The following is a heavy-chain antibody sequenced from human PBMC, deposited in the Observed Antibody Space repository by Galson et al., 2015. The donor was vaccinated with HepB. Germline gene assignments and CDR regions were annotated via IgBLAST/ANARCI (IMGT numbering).Heavy chain of an antibody. CDR2: ISYDGSNK. V-gene: IGHV3-30*18. D-gene: IGHD1-1*01. CDR1: GFTFSSYG. J-gene: IGHJ4*02. CDR3: AKVRPVKNWNYLDY. Sequence: SLRLSCAASGFTFSSYGMHWVRQAPGKGLEWVAVISYDGSNKYYADSVKGRFTISRDNSKNTLYLQMNSLRAEDTAVYYCAKVRPVKNWNYLDYWGQGTPVTVSS.